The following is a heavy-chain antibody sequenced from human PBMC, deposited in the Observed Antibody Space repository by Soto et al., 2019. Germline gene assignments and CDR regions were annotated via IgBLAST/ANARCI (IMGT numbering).Heavy chain of an antibody. V-gene: IGHV1-8*01. CDR1: GSTFTSYD. CDR3: AVTTDD. J-gene: IGHJ4*02. D-gene: IGHD1-1*01. Sequence: QVQVVQSGAEVKKPGDSVRVSCKTSGSTFTSYDLNWVRQPPGQGLEWMGWMNPDSGNAGYAQQFQCLLTITSNTTRSTAYMELRSLRSKDPAVSSCAVTTDDWGRGNMGTLSS. CDR2: MNPDSGNA.